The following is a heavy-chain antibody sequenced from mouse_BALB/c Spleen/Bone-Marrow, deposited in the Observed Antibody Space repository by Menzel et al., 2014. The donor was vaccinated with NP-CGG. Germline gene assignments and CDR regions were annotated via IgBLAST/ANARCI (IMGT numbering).Heavy chain of an antibody. Sequence: QVQLKESGAELVRPGVSVKISCKGSGYTFTDYAMHWVKQSHAKSLEWIGVTSTYYGDASYNQKFKGKATMTVDKSSSTAYMELARLTSEDSAIYYCARDAMDYWGQGTSVTVSS. CDR2: TSTYYGDA. J-gene: IGHJ4*01. V-gene: IGHV1S137*01. CDR1: GYTFTDYA. CDR3: ARDAMDY.